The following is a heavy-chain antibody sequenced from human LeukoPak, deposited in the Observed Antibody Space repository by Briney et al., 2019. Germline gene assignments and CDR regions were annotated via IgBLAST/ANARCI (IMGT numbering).Heavy chain of an antibody. Sequence: SQTLSLTCTVSGGSISSAAYYWNWIRQHPGKGLERIGYIYHSGITNYNPSLKSRVTISVDTSKNQFSLKLSSVTAADTAVYYCARDRGYSYGVDSWGQGTLVTVSS. CDR1: GGSISSAAYY. CDR2: IYHSGIT. J-gene: IGHJ4*02. D-gene: IGHD5-18*01. V-gene: IGHV4-31*03. CDR3: ARDRGYSYGVDS.